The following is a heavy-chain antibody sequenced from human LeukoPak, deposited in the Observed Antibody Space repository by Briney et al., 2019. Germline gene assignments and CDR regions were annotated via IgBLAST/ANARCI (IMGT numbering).Heavy chain of an antibody. V-gene: IGHV1-46*01. CDR3: ARDSPTAMVTIEDYFDY. Sequence: ASVKVSCKASGYTFTSYYLHWVRQAPGQGLEWMGIINPSGGSTSYAQKFQGRVTMTRDTSTSTVYMELSSLRSEDTAVYYCARDSPTAMVTIEDYFDYWGQGTLVTVSS. CDR2: INPSGGST. J-gene: IGHJ4*02. D-gene: IGHD5-18*01. CDR1: GYTFTSYY.